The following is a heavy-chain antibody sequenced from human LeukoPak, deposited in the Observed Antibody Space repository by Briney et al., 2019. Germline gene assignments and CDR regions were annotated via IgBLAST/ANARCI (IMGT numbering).Heavy chain of an antibody. CDR1: GFTFTDYG. CDR2: ISGSGADT. D-gene: IGHD3-10*01. V-gene: IGHV3-23*01. CDR3: ANTYFYASANY. Sequence: PGGSLRLSCAASGFTFTDYGMSWVRQAPGKGLEWVSAISGSGADTYYADSVKGRFTISRDNSKNTLYLQMNSLRAEDTALYYCANTYFYASANYWGQGTLVTVSS. J-gene: IGHJ4*02.